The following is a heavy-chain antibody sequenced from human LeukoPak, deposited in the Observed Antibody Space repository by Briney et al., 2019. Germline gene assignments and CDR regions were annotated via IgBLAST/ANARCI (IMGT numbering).Heavy chain of an antibody. CDR2: IIPIFGTA. V-gene: IGHV1-69*05. D-gene: IGHD3-22*01. CDR3: ARARGYSDSSEYYFDY. Sequence: SVKGSCKASGGTFSSYAISWVRQAPGQGLEWMGRIIPIFGTANYAQKFQGRVTITTDESTSTAYMELSSLRSEDTAVYYCARARGYSDSSEYYFDYWGQGPLVTVSS. CDR1: GGTFSSYA. J-gene: IGHJ4*02.